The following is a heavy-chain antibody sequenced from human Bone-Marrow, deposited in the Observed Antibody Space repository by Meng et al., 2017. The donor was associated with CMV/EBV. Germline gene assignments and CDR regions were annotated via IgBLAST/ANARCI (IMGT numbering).Heavy chain of an antibody. D-gene: IGHD2-2*01. Sequence: ASVKVSCKVSGYTLTELSMHWVRQAPGKGLEWMGGFDPEDGETIYAQKFQGRVTMTEDTSTDTAYMELSSLRSEDTAVYYCARAGPCSSTSCYPPRYYGMDVWGQGTTVTVSS. CDR2: FDPEDGET. CDR1: GYTLTELS. J-gene: IGHJ6*02. V-gene: IGHV1-24*01. CDR3: ARAGPCSSTSCYPPRYYGMDV.